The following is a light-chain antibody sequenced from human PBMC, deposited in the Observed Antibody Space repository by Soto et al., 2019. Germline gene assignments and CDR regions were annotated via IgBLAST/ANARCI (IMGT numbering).Light chain of an antibody. CDR1: QSVSRY. CDR3: QQRSKWPLT. J-gene: IGKJ4*01. CDR2: DAS. Sequence: EIVMTQSPGTLSLSPGERVTLSCRASQSVSRYLGWYQQKPGQAPRLLIYDASNRATGIPARFSGSGSGTDFTLTISSLEPEDFAVYYCQQRSKWPLTFGGGTKVETK. V-gene: IGKV3-11*01.